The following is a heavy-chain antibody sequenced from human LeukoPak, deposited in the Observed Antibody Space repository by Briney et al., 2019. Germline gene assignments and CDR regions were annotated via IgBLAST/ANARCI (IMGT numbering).Heavy chain of an antibody. CDR1: GFTFSSYW. D-gene: IGHD2-15*01. Sequence: GGSLRLSCAASGFTFSSYWMHWVRQAPGKGLVWVSRINSDGSSTSYADSVKGRFTISRDNAKNTLYLRMNSLRAEDTAVYYCARDSVVVAATRLDPFDYWGQGTLVTVSS. CDR3: ARDSVVVAATRLDPFDY. J-gene: IGHJ4*02. CDR2: INSDGSST. V-gene: IGHV3-74*01.